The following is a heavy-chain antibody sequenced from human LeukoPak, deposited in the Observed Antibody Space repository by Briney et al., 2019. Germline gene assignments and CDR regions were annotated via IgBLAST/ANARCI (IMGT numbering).Heavy chain of an antibody. V-gene: IGHV4-34*01. CDR2: INHSGST. J-gene: IGHJ4*02. CDR3: ARDGPYFDY. CDR1: GGSFSGYY. D-gene: IGHD5-24*01. Sequence: SETLSLTCAVYGGSFSGYYWSWIRQPPGKGLEWIGEINHSGSTNYNPSLKSRVTISVDTSKNQFSLKLSSVTAADTAVYYCARDGPYFDYWGQGTLVTVSS.